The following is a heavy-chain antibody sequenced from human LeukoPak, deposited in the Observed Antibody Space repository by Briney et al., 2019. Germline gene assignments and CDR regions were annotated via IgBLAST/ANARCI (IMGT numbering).Heavy chain of an antibody. J-gene: IGHJ3*02. V-gene: IGHV3-9*01. CDR2: ISWNSGSI. CDR3: AKDWGGSFAFDI. Sequence: GGSLRLSCAASGFTFDDYAMHWVWQAPGKGLEWVSGISWNSGSIGYADSVKGRFTISRDNAKNSLYLQMNSLRAEDTALYYRAKDWGGSFAFDIWGQGTMVTVSS. D-gene: IGHD1-26*01. CDR1: GFTFDDYA.